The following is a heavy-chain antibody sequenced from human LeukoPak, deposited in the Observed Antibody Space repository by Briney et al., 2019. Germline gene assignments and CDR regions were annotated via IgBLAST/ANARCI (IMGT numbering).Heavy chain of an antibody. CDR2: ISGSGRSGT. Sequence: GGSLRLSCVASGFTFSTYAMTWVRQAPGKGLEWVSVISGSGRSGTNDADSVKGRFTISRDNSKNTLYLQMNSLRAEDTAVYYCARDLGIAAAVNLNWFDPWGQGTLVTVSS. J-gene: IGHJ5*02. CDR3: ARDLGIAAAVNLNWFDP. CDR1: GFTFSTYA. V-gene: IGHV3-23*01. D-gene: IGHD6-13*01.